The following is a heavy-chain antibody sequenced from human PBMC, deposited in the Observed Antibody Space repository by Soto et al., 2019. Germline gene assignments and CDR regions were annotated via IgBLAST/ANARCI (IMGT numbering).Heavy chain of an antibody. CDR1: GGTFSSYA. CDR3: ATSHGGSKGYYDSSGYSFPSSAFDY. D-gene: IGHD3-22*01. V-gene: IGHV1-69*13. CDR2: IIPIFGTA. Sequence: GASVKVSCKASGGTFSSYAISWVRQAPGQGLEWMGGIIPIFGTANYAQKFQGRVTITADESTSTAYMELSSLRSEDTAVYYCATSHGGSKGYYDSSGYSFPSSAFDYWGQGTLVTSPQ. J-gene: IGHJ4*02.